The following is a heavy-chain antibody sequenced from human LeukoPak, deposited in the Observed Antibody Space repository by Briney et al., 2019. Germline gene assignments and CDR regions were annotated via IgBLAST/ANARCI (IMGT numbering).Heavy chain of an antibody. D-gene: IGHD2-15*01. Sequence: ASVKVSCKASGYTFTSYDINGVRQATGQGVEWMGLMNPNSGNTGYAQKFQGRVTMTRNTSIRTAYMELSSLRSEDTAVYYCARAGPGVVVAATQDWWFDPWGQRTLVTVSS. V-gene: IGHV1-8*01. CDR3: ARAGPGVVVAATQDWWFDP. CDR2: MNPNSGNT. CDR1: GYTFTSYD. J-gene: IGHJ5*02.